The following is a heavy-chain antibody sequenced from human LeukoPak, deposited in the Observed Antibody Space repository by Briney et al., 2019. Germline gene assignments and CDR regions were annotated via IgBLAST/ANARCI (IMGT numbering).Heavy chain of an antibody. CDR3: ARVTGDTNWYFDL. CDR2: IYSGGST. J-gene: IGHJ2*01. D-gene: IGHD7-27*01. V-gene: IGHV3-66*01. Sequence: PGGSLRLPCAASGFTVSSNYMSWVGQAPGKGLEWVSVIYSGGSTYYADSVKGRFTISRDNSKNTLYLQMNSLRAEDTAVYYCARVTGDTNWYFDLWGRGTLVTVSS. CDR1: GFTVSSNY.